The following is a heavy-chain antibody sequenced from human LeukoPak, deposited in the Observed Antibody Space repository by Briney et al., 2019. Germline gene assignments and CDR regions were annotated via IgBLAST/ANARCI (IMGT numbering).Heavy chain of an antibody. CDR3: AKDISDTAMAPYGMDV. Sequence: GGCLRLSCAASGFTFDDYAMHWVRQAPGKGLEWGSGISWNRGSIGYADSVKGRFTISRDNAKNSLYLQMNSLRAEDTALYYCAKDISDTAMAPYGMDVWGHGTTVTVSS. J-gene: IGHJ6*02. D-gene: IGHD5-18*01. CDR1: GFTFDDYA. CDR2: ISWNRGSI. V-gene: IGHV3-9*01.